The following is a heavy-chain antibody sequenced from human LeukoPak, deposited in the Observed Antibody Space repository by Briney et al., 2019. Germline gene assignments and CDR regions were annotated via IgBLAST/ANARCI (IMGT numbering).Heavy chain of an antibody. CDR3: TTGPYDYGSGTYYH. CDR1: GFTFSNAW. CDR2: ITSKTDGGTT. D-gene: IGHD3-10*01. Sequence: GGSLRLSCAASGFTFSNAWMSWVRQAPGKGLEWVGRITSKTDGGTTDYAAPVKGRFTISRDDSKNTLYVQMNSLKTEDTAMYYCTTGPYDYGSGTYYHWGQGTLVTVSS. V-gene: IGHV3-15*01. J-gene: IGHJ4*02.